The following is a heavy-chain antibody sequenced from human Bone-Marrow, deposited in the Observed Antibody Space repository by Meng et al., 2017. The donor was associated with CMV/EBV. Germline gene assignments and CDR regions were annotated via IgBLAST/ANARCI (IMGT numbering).Heavy chain of an antibody. J-gene: IGHJ1*01. V-gene: IGHV1-69*05. CDR2: IIPIFGTA. Sequence: SVKVSCKASGGTFSSYAISWVRQAPGQGLEWMGGIIPIFGTANYAQKFQGRVTITTDESTSTAYMELSSLRSEDTAVYYCASRWGIAAAGTYFQHWGQGTLVTGSS. CDR3: ASRWGIAAAGTYFQH. D-gene: IGHD6-13*01. CDR1: GGTFSSYA.